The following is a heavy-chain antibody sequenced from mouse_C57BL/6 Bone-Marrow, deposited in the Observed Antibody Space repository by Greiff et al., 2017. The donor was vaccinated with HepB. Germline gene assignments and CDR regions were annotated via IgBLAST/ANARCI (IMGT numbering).Heavy chain of an antibody. V-gene: IGHV1-81*01. CDR3: ARGYYGARFAY. CDR1: GYTFTSYG. Sequence: QVHVKQSGAELARPGASVKLSCKASGYTFTSYGISWVKQRTGQGLEWIGEIYPRSGNTYYNEKFKGKATLTADKSSSTAYMELRSLTSEDSAVYVCARGYYGARFAYWGQGTLVTVSA. CDR2: IYPRSGNT. D-gene: IGHD1-1*01. J-gene: IGHJ3*01.